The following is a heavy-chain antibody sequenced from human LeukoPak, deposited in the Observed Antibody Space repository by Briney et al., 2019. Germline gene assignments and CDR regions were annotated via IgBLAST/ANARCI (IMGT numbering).Heavy chain of an antibody. V-gene: IGHV3-23*01. CDR1: GFTFSSYA. Sequence: GGSLRLSCAASGFTFSSYAMSWVRQAPGKGLEWVSAISGSGGSTYYADSVRGRFTISRDNSKNTLYLQMNSLRAEDTAVYYCAKDNRRAHYFDYWGQGTLVTVSS. CDR2: ISGSGGST. J-gene: IGHJ4*02. CDR3: AKDNRRAHYFDY.